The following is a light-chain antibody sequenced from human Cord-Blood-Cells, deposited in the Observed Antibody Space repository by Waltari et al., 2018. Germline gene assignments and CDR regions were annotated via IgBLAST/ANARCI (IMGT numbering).Light chain of an antibody. CDR2: GNN. CDR1: SSNIGSNY. J-gene: IGLJ3*02. Sequence: QSVLTQPPSASGTPGQRVTISCSGSSSNIGSNYVYWYQQLPGTAPKLLIYGNNRRPSGVPDRFSGSKSGTSASLAISGLRSEDEADYYCAAWDDSPSGWVFGGGTKLTVL. V-gene: IGLV1-47*01. CDR3: AAWDDSPSGWV.